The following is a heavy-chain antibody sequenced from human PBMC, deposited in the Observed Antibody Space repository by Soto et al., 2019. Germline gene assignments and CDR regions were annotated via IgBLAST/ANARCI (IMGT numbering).Heavy chain of an antibody. CDR2: ISSASSET. CDR3: ARVAC. J-gene: IGHJ4*02. V-gene: IGHV3-21*01. CDR1: GFTFSRVS. Sequence: GWSQRLSCEASGFTFSRVSMNWVRQVPGKGLEWVASISSASSETWYTDSVNGPLIISRDNAQNSLFLQMNTLRPEDSAIYYYARVACWGTGTQVPVSS.